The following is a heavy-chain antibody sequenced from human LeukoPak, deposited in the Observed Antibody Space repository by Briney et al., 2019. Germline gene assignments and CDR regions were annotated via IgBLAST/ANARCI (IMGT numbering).Heavy chain of an antibody. D-gene: IGHD1-7*01. CDR3: ARESELELRGAFDI. J-gene: IGHJ3*02. Sequence: ASVKVSCKASGYTFTSYGISWVRQAPGQGLEWMGWISAYNGNTNYAQKLQGRVTMTTDTSTSTAYMELRSLRSDDTAAYYCARESELELRGAFDIWGQGTMVTVSS. CDR2: ISAYNGNT. CDR1: GYTFTSYG. V-gene: IGHV1-18*01.